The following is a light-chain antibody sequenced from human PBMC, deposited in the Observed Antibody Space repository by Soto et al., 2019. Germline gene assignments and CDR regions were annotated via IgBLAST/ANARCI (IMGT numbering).Light chain of an antibody. CDR2: AXS. Sequence: DIQMTQSPSSVSASAGDRVTITCRASQGISSWVAWYQQRPGKAPKVLIYAXSSLQSGVPSRFSVSGSGTDFXXXXXXXXPXDFATDYCQQANSFPFTFGPGTKVDI. CDR3: QQANSFPFT. J-gene: IGKJ3*01. CDR1: QGISSW. V-gene: IGKV1-12*01.